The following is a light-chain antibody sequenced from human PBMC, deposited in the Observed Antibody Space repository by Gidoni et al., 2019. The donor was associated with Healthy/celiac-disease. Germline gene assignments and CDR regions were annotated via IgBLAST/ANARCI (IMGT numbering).Light chain of an antibody. CDR1: QSISSW. Sequence: DIQMTQSPSTLSASVGNRVPITCRASQSISSWLAWYQQKTGKAPKLLIYKGSSLESGVPSRFSGGGAGTEFIPTISSRQPDDVATYYCQQYNSYSRTFGQXTKVEIK. CDR2: KGS. V-gene: IGKV1-5*03. CDR3: QQYNSYSRT. J-gene: IGKJ1*01.